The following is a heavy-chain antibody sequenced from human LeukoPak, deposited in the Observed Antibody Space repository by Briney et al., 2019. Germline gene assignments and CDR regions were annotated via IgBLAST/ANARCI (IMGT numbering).Heavy chain of an antibody. V-gene: IGHV4-59*01. Sequence: PSETLSLTCTVSGGSISSYYWSWIRQPPGKGLEWIGYIYYSGSTNYNPSLKSRVTISVDTSKNQFSLKLSSVTAADTAVYYCARGPLGYCTNGVCYAGWFDPWGQGTPVTVSS. CDR3: ARGPLGYCTNGVCYAGWFDP. D-gene: IGHD2-8*01. J-gene: IGHJ5*02. CDR1: GGSISSYY. CDR2: IYYSGST.